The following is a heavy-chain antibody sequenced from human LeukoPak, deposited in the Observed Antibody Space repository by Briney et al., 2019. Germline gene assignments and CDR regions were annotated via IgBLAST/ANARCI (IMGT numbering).Heavy chain of an antibody. CDR1: GGSISSSSYY. Sequence: PSETLSLTCTVSGGSISSSSYYWGWIRQPPGKGLEWIGSIYYSGSTYCNPSLKSRVTISVDTSKNQFSLKLSSVTAADTAVYYCARHERRYWNYDYWGQGTLVTVSS. D-gene: IGHD1-7*01. CDR3: ARHERRYWNYDY. CDR2: IYYSGST. V-gene: IGHV4-39*01. J-gene: IGHJ4*02.